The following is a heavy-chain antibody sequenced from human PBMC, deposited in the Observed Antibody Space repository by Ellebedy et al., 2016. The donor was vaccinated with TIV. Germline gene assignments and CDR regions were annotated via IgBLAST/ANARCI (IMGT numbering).Heavy chain of an antibody. J-gene: IGHJ6*02. Sequence: GGSLRLSCAASGFTFSSYAMHWVRQAPGKGLEWVAVISYDGSNKYYADSVKGRFTISRDNAKNTLYLQMNSLRAEDTAVYYCARKEGSYYGMDVWGQGTTVTVSS. CDR1: GFTFSSYA. CDR3: ARKEGSYYGMDV. V-gene: IGHV3-30-3*01. CDR2: ISYDGSNK.